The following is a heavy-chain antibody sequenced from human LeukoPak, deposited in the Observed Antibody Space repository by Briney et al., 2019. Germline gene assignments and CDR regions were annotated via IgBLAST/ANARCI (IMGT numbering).Heavy chain of an antibody. CDR3: ARASYDFWSGYYTHFYY. CDR2: IYYSGST. Sequence: SGTLSLTCTVSGGSISSYYWSGIRQPPGKGLEGMGHIYYSGSTNYNPSLKSRVTISVDTSKNQFSLKLSSVTAADTAVYYCARASYDFWSGYYTHFYYWGQGTLVTVAS. J-gene: IGHJ4*02. V-gene: IGHV4-59*01. CDR1: GGSISSYY. D-gene: IGHD3-3*01.